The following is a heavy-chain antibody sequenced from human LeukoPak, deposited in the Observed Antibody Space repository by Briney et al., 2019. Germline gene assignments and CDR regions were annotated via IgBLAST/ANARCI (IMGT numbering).Heavy chain of an antibody. J-gene: IGHJ4*02. Sequence: GGSLRLSCAASRYTFSNSAMGWVRQAPGKGLEWVSSISDSGSGTFYPDSVKGRFTISRDNSKNMLYLQMNSLRIDDTAVYYCAKRQLRGDSSYYFDYWGPGTLVTVSS. CDR2: ISDSGSGT. CDR3: AKRQLRGDSSYYFDY. D-gene: IGHD3-16*01. CDR1: RYTFSNSA. V-gene: IGHV3-23*01.